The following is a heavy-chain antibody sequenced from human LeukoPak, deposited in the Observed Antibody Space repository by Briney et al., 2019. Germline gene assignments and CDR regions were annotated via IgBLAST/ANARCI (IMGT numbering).Heavy chain of an antibody. J-gene: IGHJ6*03. D-gene: IGHD2-2*01. Sequence: ASVKVSCKASGYTFTSYGISWVRQAPGQGLEWMGWISAYNGNTNYAQKLQGRVTMTTDTSTSTAYMELRSLRSDDTAVYYCARGPIIDIVIIPAADDYYYMDVWGKGTTVTVSS. CDR3: ARGPIIDIVIIPAADDYYYMDV. CDR2: ISAYNGNT. CDR1: GYTFTSYG. V-gene: IGHV1-18*01.